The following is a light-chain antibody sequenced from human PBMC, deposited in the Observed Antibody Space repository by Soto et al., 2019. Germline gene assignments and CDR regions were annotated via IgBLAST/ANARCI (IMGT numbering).Light chain of an antibody. J-gene: IGKJ1*01. Sequence: DIQMTQSPSTLSASVGDRVTITCRASQRISYWLAWYQQKPGKAPKLLIYKASILEDGVPSRFSGSGSATEFSHTISSLQPDDFATYYCQQYETYWTFGQGTKVEMK. CDR1: QRISYW. CDR2: KAS. V-gene: IGKV1-5*03. CDR3: QQYETYWT.